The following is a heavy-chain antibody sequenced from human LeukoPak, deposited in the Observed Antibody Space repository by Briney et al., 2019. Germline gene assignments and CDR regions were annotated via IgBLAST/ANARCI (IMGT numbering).Heavy chain of an antibody. Sequence: SQTLSLTCTVPGGSISSGGYYWSRIRQHPGKGLEWIGYIYYSGSTYYNPSLKSRVTISVDTSKNQFSLKLSSVTAADTAVYYCARWSEWERQIDYWGQGTLVTVSS. V-gene: IGHV4-31*03. D-gene: IGHD1-26*01. J-gene: IGHJ4*02. CDR3: ARWSEWERQIDY. CDR2: IYYSGST. CDR1: GGSISSGGYY.